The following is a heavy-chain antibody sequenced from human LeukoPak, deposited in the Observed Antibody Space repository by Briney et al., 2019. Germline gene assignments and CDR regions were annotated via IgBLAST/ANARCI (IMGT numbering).Heavy chain of an antibody. D-gene: IGHD3-9*01. Sequence: SETLSLTCTVSGGSISSYYWSWIRQPPGKGLEWIGYIYYSGSTNYNPSLKSRVTISVDTSRNQFSLKLTSVTAADTAVYYCARVLRNDILTGPQPSGAFDIWGQGTMVTVSS. V-gene: IGHV4-59*08. CDR3: ARVLRNDILTGPQPSGAFDI. J-gene: IGHJ3*02. CDR1: GGSISSYY. CDR2: IYYSGST.